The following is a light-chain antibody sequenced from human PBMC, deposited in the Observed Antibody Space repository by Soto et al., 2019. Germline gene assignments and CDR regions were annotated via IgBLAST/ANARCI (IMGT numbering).Light chain of an antibody. Sequence: QSVLTQPPSVSGAPGQRVTISCTGSSSNFGTGYDVHWYQQLPGTAPKLLIYVNNNRPSGVPDRFSGSKSGTSASLAITGLQAEDEAAYYCQSYDNALSAWVFGGGTKLTVL. CDR1: SSNFGTGYD. J-gene: IGLJ3*02. CDR3: QSYDNALSAWV. V-gene: IGLV1-40*01. CDR2: VNN.